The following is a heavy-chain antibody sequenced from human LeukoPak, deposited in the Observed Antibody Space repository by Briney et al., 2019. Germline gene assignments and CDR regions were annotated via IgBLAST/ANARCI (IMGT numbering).Heavy chain of an antibody. Sequence: PGRSLRLSCAASGFTFSTYAMHWVRQAPGMGLEWVAGISFDRSNKYYADSVKGRFTISSDNSNNTLYLQMNSLRAEDTAVYCCARDWGLDSRYFDYWGQGTLVTVSS. CDR1: GFTFSTYA. D-gene: IGHD3-16*01. V-gene: IGHV3-30-3*01. CDR2: ISFDRSNK. CDR3: ARDWGLDSRYFDY. J-gene: IGHJ4*02.